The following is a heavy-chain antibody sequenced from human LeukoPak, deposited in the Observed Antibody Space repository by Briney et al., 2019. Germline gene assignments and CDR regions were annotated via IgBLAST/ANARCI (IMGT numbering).Heavy chain of an antibody. CDR1: GFTFSSYA. CDR3: AKGRYIVVVPAAMADPDY. CDR2: ISGSGGST. Sequence: SGGSLRLSCAASGFTFSSYAMSWVRQAPGKGLEWVSAISGSGGSTYYADSVKGRFTISRDNSKNTLYLQMNSLRAEDTAVYYCAKGRYIVVVPAAMADPDYWGQGTLVTVSS. J-gene: IGHJ4*02. D-gene: IGHD2-2*01. V-gene: IGHV3-23*01.